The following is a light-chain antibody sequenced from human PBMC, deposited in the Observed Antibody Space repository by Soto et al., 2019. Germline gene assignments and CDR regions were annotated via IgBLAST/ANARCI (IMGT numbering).Light chain of an antibody. Sequence: QSVLTQPASVSGSPGQSITISCTGTSSDVGGYNYVSWYQQHPGKVPRLMIYDVSNRPSGVSNRFSGSKSGNTASLTISGLQAEDEADYYCSSYTSSSTVFGGGTKLTVL. CDR2: DVS. V-gene: IGLV2-14*01. J-gene: IGLJ3*02. CDR1: SSDVGGYNY. CDR3: SSYTSSSTV.